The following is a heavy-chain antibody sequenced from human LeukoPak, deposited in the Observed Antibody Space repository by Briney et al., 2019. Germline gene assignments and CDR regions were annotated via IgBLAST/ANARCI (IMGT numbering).Heavy chain of an antibody. V-gene: IGHV3-74*01. CDR3: ARAYQGWSPFDY. CDR1: GFTFSSYW. D-gene: IGHD2-15*01. Sequence: PGGSLRLSCAASGFTFSSYWMHWVRQAPGKGLVWVSRINGDGSSTSYADSVKGRFTISRDNAKNTLYLQMNSLRAEDTAVYYCARAYQGWSPFDYWGQGTLVTVSS. J-gene: IGHJ4*02. CDR2: INGDGSST.